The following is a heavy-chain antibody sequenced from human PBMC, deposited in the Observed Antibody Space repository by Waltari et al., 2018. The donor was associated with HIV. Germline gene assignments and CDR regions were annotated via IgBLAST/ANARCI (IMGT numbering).Heavy chain of an antibody. D-gene: IGHD3-16*01. CDR1: GFTVTDAW. J-gene: IGHJ4*02. Sequence: EVQLVESGGGLVKPGGSLRLSCTTSGFTVTDAWMSWVRQAPGEGRGWVGRNKSQDDGGTTDYAAPVKGRFTISGDDSKNTVFLQMNSLKPEDTAVYYCATVGGGTRDFWGQGTLVIVSS. CDR3: ATVGGGTRDF. V-gene: IGHV3-15*01. CDR2: NKSQDDGGTT.